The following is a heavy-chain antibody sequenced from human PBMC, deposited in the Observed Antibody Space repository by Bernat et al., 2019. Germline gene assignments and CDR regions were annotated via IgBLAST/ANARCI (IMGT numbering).Heavy chain of an antibody. CDR2: ISWNSGSI. CDR3: AQDNEYLVSKLRSSWYSH. V-gene: IGHV3-9*01. Sequence: EVQLVESGGGLVQPGRSLRLSCAASGFTFDDYAMHWVRQAPGKGLEWVSGISWNSGSIGYSDSVKGRFTISRDNAKNSLYLQMNSLRAEDTALYYCAQDNEYLVSKLRSSWYSHWGQGTLVTVSS. J-gene: IGHJ4*02. CDR1: GFTFDDYA. D-gene: IGHD6-13*01.